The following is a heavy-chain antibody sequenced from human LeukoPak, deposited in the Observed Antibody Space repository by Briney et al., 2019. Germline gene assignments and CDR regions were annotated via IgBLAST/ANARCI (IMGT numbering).Heavy chain of an antibody. J-gene: IGHJ6*04. CDR3: AELGITMIGGV. CDR2: ISSSGSTI. V-gene: IGHV3-48*03. Sequence: AGGSLRLSCAASGFTFSSHYMNWVRQAPGKGLEWVSYISSSGSTIYYADSVKGRFTISRDNAKNSLYLQMNSLRAEDTAVYYCAELGITMIGGVWGKGTTVTISS. D-gene: IGHD3-10*02. CDR1: GFTFSSHY.